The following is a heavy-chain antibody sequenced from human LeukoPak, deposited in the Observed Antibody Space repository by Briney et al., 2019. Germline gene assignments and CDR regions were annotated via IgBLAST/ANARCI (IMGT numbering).Heavy chain of an antibody. D-gene: IGHD4-17*01. CDR2: IWYDGSNK. CDR3: ARPPYGDSYYFDY. V-gene: IGHV3-33*01. CDR1: GFTFSSYG. J-gene: IGHJ4*02. Sequence: LGRSLRLSCAASGFTFSSYGMHWVRQAPGKGLEWVAVIWYDGSNKYYADSVKGRFTISRDNSKNTLYLQMNSLRAEDTAVYYCARPPYGDSYYFDYWGQGTLVTVSS.